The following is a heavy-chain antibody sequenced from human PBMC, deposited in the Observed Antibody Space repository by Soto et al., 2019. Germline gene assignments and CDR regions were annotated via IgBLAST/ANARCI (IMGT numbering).Heavy chain of an antibody. CDR1: GFTFSSYA. J-gene: IGHJ6*03. CDR3: AKVVAPAATRYYYYYMDV. D-gene: IGHD2-15*01. CDR2: ISGSGGST. Sequence: GGSLRLSCAASGFTFSSYAMSWVRQAPGKGLEWVSAISGSGGSTYYADSVKGRFTISRDNSKNTLYLQMNSLRAEDTAVYYCAKVVAPAATRYYYYYMDVWGKGTTVTVSS. V-gene: IGHV3-23*01.